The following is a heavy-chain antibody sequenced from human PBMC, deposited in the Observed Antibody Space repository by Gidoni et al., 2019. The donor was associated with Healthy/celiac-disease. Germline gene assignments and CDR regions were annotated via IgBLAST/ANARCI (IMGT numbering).Heavy chain of an antibody. CDR3: AKTHEVVVAAAGQFDP. V-gene: IGHV3-23*01. Sequence: EVQLLESGGGLVQPVGSLRLSCAASGFTFSSYAMSWVRQAPGKGLEWVSAISGSGGSTYYADAVKGRFTISRDNSKNTLYLQMNSLRAEDTAVYYCAKTHEVVVAAAGQFDPWGQGTLVTVSS. CDR2: ISGSGGST. CDR1: GFTFSSYA. J-gene: IGHJ5*02. D-gene: IGHD2-15*01.